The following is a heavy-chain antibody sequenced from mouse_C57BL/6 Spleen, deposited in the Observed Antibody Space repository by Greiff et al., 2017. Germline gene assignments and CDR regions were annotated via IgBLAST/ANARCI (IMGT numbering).Heavy chain of an antibody. J-gene: IGHJ1*03. Sequence: EVKLMESGEGLVKPGGSLKLSCAASGFTFSSYAMSWVRQTPEKRLEWVAYISSGGDYIYSADTVKGRFTSSRDNARNTQYLQMSSLKSEDTAMYYCTREGLGRYFDVWGTGTTVTVSS. D-gene: IGHD4-1*01. CDR1: GFTFSSYA. CDR3: TREGLGRYFDV. CDR2: ISSGGDYI. V-gene: IGHV5-9-1*02.